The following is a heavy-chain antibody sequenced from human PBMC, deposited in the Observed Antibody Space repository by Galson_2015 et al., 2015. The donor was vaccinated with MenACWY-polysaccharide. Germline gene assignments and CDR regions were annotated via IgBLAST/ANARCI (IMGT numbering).Heavy chain of an antibody. D-gene: IGHD3-22*01. J-gene: IGHJ5*02. V-gene: IGHV4-59*01. CDR1: GGSMSTYH. Sequence: SETLSLTCPVSGGSMSTYHWSWIRQSPGKGLEWIGWIHYSGSTKYSPSLKSRVTISVDTSENQFSLKLSSVTTADTAVYYCARSGGMNKGNYYNYGWFDPWGQGTLVTVSS. CDR3: ARSGGMNKGNYYNYGWFDP. CDR2: IHYSGST.